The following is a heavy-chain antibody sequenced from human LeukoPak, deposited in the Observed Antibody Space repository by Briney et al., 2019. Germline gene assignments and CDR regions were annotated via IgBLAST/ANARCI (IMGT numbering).Heavy chain of an antibody. D-gene: IGHD5-12*01. CDR3: AHSGYDLDYYYYYGMDV. Sequence: PTGGSLRLSCAASGFTVSSNYMSWVRQAPGKGLEWVSVIYSGGSTYYADSVKGRFTISRDNSKNTLYLQMNSLRDEDTAVYYCAHSGYDLDYYYYYGMDVWGQGTKVTVSS. J-gene: IGHJ6*02. V-gene: IGHV3-66*01. CDR2: IYSGGST. CDR1: GFTVSSNY.